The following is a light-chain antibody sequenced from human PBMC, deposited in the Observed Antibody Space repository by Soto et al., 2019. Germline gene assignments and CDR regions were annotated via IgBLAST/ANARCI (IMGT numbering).Light chain of an antibody. CDR1: QSLLHSNGYNN. CDR2: LGS. Sequence: DIVLTQSPLSLPVTPGEPASISCRSSQSLLHSNGYNNVSWYLQKPGQSPQLLIYLGSNRASGVPDRFSGSESGTDFTLKISRVEAEDVGTYYCMQALQTPPYTFGQGSKLEIK. J-gene: IGKJ2*01. V-gene: IGKV2-28*01. CDR3: MQALQTPPYT.